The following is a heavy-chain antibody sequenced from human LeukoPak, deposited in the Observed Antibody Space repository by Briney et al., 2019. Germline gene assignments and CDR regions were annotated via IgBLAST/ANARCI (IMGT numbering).Heavy chain of an antibody. CDR2: ISYDGSNK. D-gene: IGHD2-8*01. J-gene: IGHJ4*02. CDR3: AKPDNG. Sequence: GRSLRLSCAASGFTFSSYGMHWVRQAPGKGLEWVAVISYDGSNKYYADSVKGRFTISRDNSKNTLYLQMNSLRAEDTAVYYCAKPDNGWGQGTLVTVSS. V-gene: IGHV3-30*18. CDR1: GFTFSSYG.